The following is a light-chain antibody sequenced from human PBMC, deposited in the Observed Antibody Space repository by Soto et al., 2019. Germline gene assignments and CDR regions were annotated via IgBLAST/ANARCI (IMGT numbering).Light chain of an antibody. J-gene: IGLJ1*01. Sequence: QSALTQPASVSGSPGQSITISCTGASSDIGDYNYVSWYQQHPGKAPKLIISEVTNRPSGVSNRFSGSKSGNTASLTISGLQAEDEADYYCCSYVGASTYVFGTGTKMTVL. CDR3: CSYVGASTYV. CDR1: SSDIGDYNY. V-gene: IGLV2-14*01. CDR2: EVT.